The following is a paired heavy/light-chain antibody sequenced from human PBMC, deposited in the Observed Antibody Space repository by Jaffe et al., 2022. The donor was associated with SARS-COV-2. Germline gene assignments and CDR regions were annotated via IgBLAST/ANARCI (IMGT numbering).Heavy chain of an antibody. V-gene: IGHV4-39*01. CDR1: GDSIISSNYF. CDR3: ARVYKPYVGSYYYYYGMDV. Sequence: QLQLQESGPGLVKPSETLSLTCSVSGDSIISSNYFWGWIRQPPGKGLEWIGSIYYSGSTYYNPSLRARVTISVDTSKNQFSLRLSSVAAADTAVYYCARVYKPYVGSYYYYYGMDVWGQGTTVTVSS. D-gene: IGHD1-26*01. CDR2: IYYSGST. J-gene: IGHJ6*02.
Light chain of an antibody. J-gene: IGLJ3*02. V-gene: IGLV1-51*02. Sequence: QSVLTQPPSVSAAPGQKVTISCSGSSSNIGANFVSWYQQLPGTAPKLLIYESNNRPSGTPDRFSGSKSGTSATLGITGLQTGDEADYYCGAWDSSLTAWVFGGGTKLTVL. CDR1: SSNIGANF. CDR3: GAWDSSLTAWV. CDR2: ESN.